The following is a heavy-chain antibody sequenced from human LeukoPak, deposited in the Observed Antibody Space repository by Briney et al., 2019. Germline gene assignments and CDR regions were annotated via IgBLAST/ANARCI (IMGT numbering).Heavy chain of an antibody. CDR2: ISAYNGNT. V-gene: IGHV1-18*01. J-gene: IGHJ4*02. Sequence: ASVKASCKASGYTFTSYGISWVRQAPGQGLEWMGWISAYNGNTNYAQKLQGRVTMTTDTSTSTAYMELRSLRSDDTAVYYCARGARIAVAGVLGYFDYWGQGTLVTVSS. CDR1: GYTFTSYG. D-gene: IGHD6-19*01. CDR3: ARGARIAVAGVLGYFDY.